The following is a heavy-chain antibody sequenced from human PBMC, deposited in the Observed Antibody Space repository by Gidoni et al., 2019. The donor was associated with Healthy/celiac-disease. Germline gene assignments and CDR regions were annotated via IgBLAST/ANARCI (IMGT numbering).Heavy chain of an antibody. CDR2: IWYDGSNK. V-gene: IGHV3-33*01. CDR3: ARDGDYGDYGEVFVGPEYFQH. CDR1: SYG. D-gene: IGHD4-17*01. Sequence: SYGMHWVRQAPGKGLEWVAVIWYDGSNKYYADSVKGRFTISRDNSKNTLYLQMNSLRAEDTAVYYCARDGDYGDYGEVFVGPEYFQHWGQGTLVTVSS. J-gene: IGHJ1*01.